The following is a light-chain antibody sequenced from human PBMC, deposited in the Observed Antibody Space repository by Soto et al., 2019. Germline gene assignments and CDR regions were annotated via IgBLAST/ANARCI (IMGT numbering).Light chain of an antibody. Sequence: EIVLTQSPGTLSLSPGERATLSCRASQSIRNYLAWYQQKPGQAPRLLIYDASNRATGIPARFSGTGSETDFTLTISSLEPEDFAIYYCQQRSKMPITFGQGTRLEIK. V-gene: IGKV3-11*01. CDR2: DAS. CDR1: QSIRNY. CDR3: QQRSKMPIT. J-gene: IGKJ5*01.